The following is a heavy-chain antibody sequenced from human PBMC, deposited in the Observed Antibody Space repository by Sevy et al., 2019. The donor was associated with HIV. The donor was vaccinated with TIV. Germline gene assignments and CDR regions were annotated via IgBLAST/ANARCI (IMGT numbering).Heavy chain of an antibody. CDR2: IGSDDSTI. V-gene: IGHV3-48*02. Sequence: GESLKISCEASKFTFSSYNMNWVRQAPGKGLEWISYIGSDDSTIYYADSVKGRFTISRDNAKKSLSLQMSRLRDEDTAVYYCAAAAGYCSINSCSDAFNIWGQGTMVTVSS. J-gene: IGHJ3*02. CDR1: KFTFSSYN. CDR3: AAAAGYCSINSCSDAFNI. D-gene: IGHD2-2*01.